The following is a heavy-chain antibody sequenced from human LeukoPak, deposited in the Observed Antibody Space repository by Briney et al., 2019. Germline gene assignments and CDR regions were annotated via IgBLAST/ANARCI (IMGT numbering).Heavy chain of an antibody. CDR3: ARDTNAFDI. CDR2: INPNSGGT. Sequence: ASVKVPCKASGYTFPRYYLHLVRQAPGQGVEWMGWINPNSGGTNYAQKFQGRVTMTRDTSISTAYLELSRLRSDDSAVYYCARDTNAFDIWGQGTMVTVSS. CDR1: GYTFPRYY. V-gene: IGHV1-2*02. J-gene: IGHJ3*02.